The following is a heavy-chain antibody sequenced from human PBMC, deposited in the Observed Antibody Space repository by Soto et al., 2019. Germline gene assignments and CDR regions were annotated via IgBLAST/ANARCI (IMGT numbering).Heavy chain of an antibody. J-gene: IGHJ4*02. CDR3: AREGGWAGCDY. CDR1: GDWVSSSSAA. V-gene: IGHV6-1*01. Sequence: HVQLQQSGPGLVKTSQTLSLTCAISGDWVSSSSAAWSWIRQSPSRGLEWLGRTYYRSKWYNDYAVYVKSRITISPDVLKNQVSLEVNSVTPEDTAVYYCAREGGWAGCDYWGEGTLVTVSS. CDR2: TYYRSKWYN. D-gene: IGHD3-10*01.